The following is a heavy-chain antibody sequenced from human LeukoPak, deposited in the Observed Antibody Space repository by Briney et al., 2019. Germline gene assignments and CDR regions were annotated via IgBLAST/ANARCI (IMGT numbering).Heavy chain of an antibody. D-gene: IGHD2-21*01. V-gene: IGHV4-61*02. J-gene: IGHJ4*02. CDR3: ARGGGDWGFHQSDY. Sequence: SETLSLTCTLSGGSISSRNYHWNWIRQAAGKGPEWIGRIYTSGSTNYNPSLKSRVTISVDTSKNQFSLKLSSVTAADTAVYYCARGGGDWGFHQSDYWGQGTLVTVSS. CDR2: IYTSGST. CDR1: GGSISSRNYH.